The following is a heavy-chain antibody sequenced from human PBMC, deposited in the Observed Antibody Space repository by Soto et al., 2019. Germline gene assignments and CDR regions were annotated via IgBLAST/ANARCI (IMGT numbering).Heavy chain of an antibody. V-gene: IGHV1-3*01. CDR3: ARGMFTTVTTLPNI. Sequence: QVQLVQSGAEVKKPGASVKVSCKASGYTFTSYTLHWVRQAPGQRPEWLGWINAAKGNTKYSEKFQDSVTITRDTSATTVFLELSGLTSEDTALYFCARGMFTTVTTLPNIWGQGTLVTVSS. CDR2: INAAKGNT. CDR1: GYTFTSYT. J-gene: IGHJ3*02. D-gene: IGHD4-17*01.